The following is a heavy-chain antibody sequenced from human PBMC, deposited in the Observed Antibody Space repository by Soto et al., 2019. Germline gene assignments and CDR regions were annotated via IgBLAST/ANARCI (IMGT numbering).Heavy chain of an antibody. V-gene: IGHV3-48*02. J-gene: IGHJ4*02. CDR3: ARDTTYCSGGTCYFFGTFDY. CDR1: GFTFSTYS. D-gene: IGHD2-15*01. Sequence: GGSLRLSCEASGFTFSTYSMNWVRQAPGKGLEWVSYIGSSSSIIYYAESVKGRFTISRDNAKNSLYLQMNSLGDDDTAVYYCARDTTYCSGGTCYFFGTFDYWGQGTLVTVSS. CDR2: IGSSSSII.